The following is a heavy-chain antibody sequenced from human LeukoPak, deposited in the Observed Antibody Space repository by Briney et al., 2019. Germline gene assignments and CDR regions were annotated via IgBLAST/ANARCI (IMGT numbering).Heavy chain of an antibody. D-gene: IGHD3-16*02. CDR1: GFTFDDYA. CDR2: ISWNSGSI. J-gene: IGHJ3*02. Sequence: GGSLRLSCAASGFTFDDYAMHWVWQAPGKGLEWVSGISWNSGSIGYADSVKGRFTISRDNAKNSLYLQKISLRAEDTALYYWAKVLGTLSFGYAFDIWGQGTMVTVSS. CDR3: AKVLGTLSFGYAFDI. V-gene: IGHV3-9*01.